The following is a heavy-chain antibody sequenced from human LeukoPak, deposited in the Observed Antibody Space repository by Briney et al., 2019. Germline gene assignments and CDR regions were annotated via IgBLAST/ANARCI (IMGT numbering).Heavy chain of an antibody. D-gene: IGHD6-19*01. Sequence: PSETLSLTCTVSGGSISSYYWSLIRQPPGKGLEWIGYIYYSGSTNYNPSLKSRVTISVDTSKNQFSLKLSSVTAADTAVYYCARGAGPFDWFDPWGQGTLVTVSS. J-gene: IGHJ5*02. CDR2: IYYSGST. V-gene: IGHV4-59*01. CDR3: ARGAGPFDWFDP. CDR1: GGSISSYY.